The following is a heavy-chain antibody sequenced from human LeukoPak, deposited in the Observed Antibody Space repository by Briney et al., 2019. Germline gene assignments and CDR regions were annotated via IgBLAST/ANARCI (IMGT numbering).Heavy chain of an antibody. CDR1: GFTFSSYG. CDR2: IWYDGSNK. J-gene: IGHJ4*02. CDR3: ARDRSGSYSYYFDY. Sequence: PGGSLRLSCAASGFTFSSYGMHWVRQAPGKGLEWVAVIWYDGSNKYYADSVKGRFTISRDNSKNTLYLQMNSLRAEDTAVYYCARDRSGSYSYYFDYWGQGTLVTVSS. D-gene: IGHD1-26*01. V-gene: IGHV3-33*01.